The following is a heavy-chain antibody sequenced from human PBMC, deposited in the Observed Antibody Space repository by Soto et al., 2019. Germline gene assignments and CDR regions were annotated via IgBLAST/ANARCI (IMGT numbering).Heavy chain of an antibody. J-gene: IGHJ6*02. CDR1: GFTFSSYG. Sequence: PGGSLRLSCAASGFTFSSYGMHWVRQAPGKGLEWVAVISYDGSNKYYADSVKGRFTISRDNSKNTLYLQMNSLRAEDTAVYYCARDIRAYYGDEPGYYYYGMDVWGQGTTVTVSS. CDR2: ISYDGSNK. V-gene: IGHV3-30*19. D-gene: IGHD4-17*01. CDR3: ARDIRAYYGDEPGYYYYGMDV.